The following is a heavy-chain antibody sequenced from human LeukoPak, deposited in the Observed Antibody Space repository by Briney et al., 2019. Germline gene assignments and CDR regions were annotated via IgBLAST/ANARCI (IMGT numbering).Heavy chain of an antibody. CDR2: FSPDGI. J-gene: IGHJ4*02. V-gene: IGHV3-23*01. CDR3: AKDYARGGCSLAHCNPIYS. Sequence: GGTLRLSCAASGFTFSTFAMTWVRQAPGKGLEWVSTFSPDGIHYADSVKGRFAISRDDSMSTLFLQMNSLRAEDTAIYYCAKDYARGGCSLAHCNPIYSWGQGTLVTVSS. CDR1: GFTFSTFA. D-gene: IGHD2-15*01.